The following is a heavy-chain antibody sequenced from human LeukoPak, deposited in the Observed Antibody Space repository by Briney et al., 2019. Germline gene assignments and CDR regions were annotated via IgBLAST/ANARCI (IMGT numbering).Heavy chain of an antibody. Sequence: SETLSLTCTVPGGSTTSYNWRCIPDPPGEGLWWIGYIYCSGGPTNNPSLKGRVTISLDTSKTQFSLKLSSGTAADTAVYYCARVTRYCSGGSCYNWFDLWGQGTLVTVSS. V-gene: IGHV4-59*01. D-gene: IGHD2-15*01. CDR3: ARVTRYCSGGSCYNWFDL. CDR1: GGSTTSYN. J-gene: IGHJ5*02. CDR2: IYCSGGP.